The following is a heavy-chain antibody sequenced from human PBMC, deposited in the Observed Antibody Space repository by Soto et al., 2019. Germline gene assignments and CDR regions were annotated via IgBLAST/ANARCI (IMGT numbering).Heavy chain of an antibody. V-gene: IGHV3-23*01. J-gene: IGHJ4*02. D-gene: IGHD1-7*01. CDR2: ISGSGGST. CDR1: GFTFSSYA. CDR3: AKDVTGTPGPYYFDY. Sequence: PGGSLRLSCAASGFTFSSYAMSWVRQAPGKGLEWVSAISGSGGSTYYADSVKGRFTISRDNSKNTLYLQMNSLRAEDTAVYYCAKDVTGTPGPYYFDYWGQGTLVTVSS.